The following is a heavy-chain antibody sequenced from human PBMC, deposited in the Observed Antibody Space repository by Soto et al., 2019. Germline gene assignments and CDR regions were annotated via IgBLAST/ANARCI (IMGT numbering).Heavy chain of an antibody. D-gene: IGHD3-10*01. J-gene: IGHJ6*02. CDR1: GGSISSSSYY. V-gene: IGHV4-39*01. CDR2: IYYSGST. Sequence: PSETLSLTCTVSGGSISSSSYYWGWIRQPPGKGLEWIGSIYYSGSTYYNPSLKSRVTISVDTSKNQFSLKLSSVTAADTAAYYCARHAYYGSGSYGYYYYYYGMDVWGQGTTVTVSS. CDR3: ARHAYYGSGSYGYYYYYYGMDV.